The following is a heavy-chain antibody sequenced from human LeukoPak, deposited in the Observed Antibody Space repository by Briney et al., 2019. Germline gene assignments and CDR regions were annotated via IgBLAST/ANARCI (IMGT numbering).Heavy chain of an antibody. V-gene: IGHV1-46*01. D-gene: IGHD5-18*01. Sequence: ASVKVSCKASGYTFTSYYMHWVRQAPGQGLEWMGIINPSGGSTSYAQKFQGRVTMTRDMSTSTVYMELSSLRSEDTAVYYCARSGYSYGYNYYYYYYMDVWGKGTTVTVSS. CDR2: INPSGGST. J-gene: IGHJ6*03. CDR1: GYTFTSYY. CDR3: ARSGYSYGYNYYYYYYMDV.